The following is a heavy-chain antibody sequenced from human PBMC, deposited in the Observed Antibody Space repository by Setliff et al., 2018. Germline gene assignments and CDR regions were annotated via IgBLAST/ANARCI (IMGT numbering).Heavy chain of an antibody. D-gene: IGHD2-15*01. Sequence: ASVKVSCKASGGMSGTYSISWVRQAPGQGLEWMGAIIPIFGTPNYAQKFQDRVTITAGVSTSTAYMELSSLRSDDTAVYYCARDGAYCSGGSCYSFDYWGQGTPVTVS. CDR1: GGMSGTYS. V-gene: IGHV1-69*13. CDR3: ARDGAYCSGGSCYSFDY. CDR2: IIPIFGTP. J-gene: IGHJ4*02.